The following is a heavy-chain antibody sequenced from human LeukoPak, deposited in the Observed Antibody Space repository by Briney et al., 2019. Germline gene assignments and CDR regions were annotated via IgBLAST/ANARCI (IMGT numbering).Heavy chain of an antibody. Sequence: PGGSLRLSCATSGFNFDRYTIHWVRQAPGKGLEWVSLAGWAGGTTFYSDSVRGRFTISRDSGRKSVYLQMNSLTTDDTAFYSYAKELDTMFFDYWGQGALVTVSS. CDR3: AKELDTMFFDY. D-gene: IGHD3-10*02. CDR2: AGWAGGTT. CDR1: GFNFDRYT. J-gene: IGHJ4*02. V-gene: IGHV3-43*01.